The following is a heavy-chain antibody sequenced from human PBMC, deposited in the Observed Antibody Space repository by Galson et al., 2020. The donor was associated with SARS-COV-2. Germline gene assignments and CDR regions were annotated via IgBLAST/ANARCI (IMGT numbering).Heavy chain of an antibody. CDR2: ISWDGGRT. CDR1: GFNIDDFA. Sequence: GGSLRLSCAASGFNIDDFAMHWVRQAPGKGLQWVSLISWDGGRTYSTDSVKGRFTISRDNSKNSLYLQMNSLTAEDTGFYYCAKDALRYCSTPTCYPLDYWGQGTRVTVSS. CDR3: AKDALRYCSTPTCYPLDY. D-gene: IGHD2-2*01. J-gene: IGHJ4*02. V-gene: IGHV3-43D*03.